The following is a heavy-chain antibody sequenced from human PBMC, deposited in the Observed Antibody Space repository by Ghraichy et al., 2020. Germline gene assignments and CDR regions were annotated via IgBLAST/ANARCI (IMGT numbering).Heavy chain of an antibody. D-gene: IGHD5-24*01. V-gene: IGHV4-34*01. Sequence: GSLRLSCAVYGGSFSAYYWSWIRQPPGKGLEWIGEIHPSGSANYNPSLQSRVTISVDTSKNQFSLKLSSVTAADTAVYYCARGSDAYKTGNHWGQGTLVTVSS. CDR2: IHPSGSA. CDR3: ARGSDAYKTGNH. J-gene: IGHJ5*02. CDR1: GGSFSAYY.